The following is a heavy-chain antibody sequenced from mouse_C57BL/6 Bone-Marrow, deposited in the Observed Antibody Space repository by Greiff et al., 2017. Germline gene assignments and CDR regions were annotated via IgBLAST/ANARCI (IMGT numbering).Heavy chain of an antibody. CDR1: GFNIKDDY. D-gene: IGHD2-2*01. CDR2: IDPENGDT. V-gene: IGHV14-4*01. J-gene: IGHJ2*01. CDR3: TTAYGSLFDY. Sequence: EVQRVESGAELVRPGASVKLSCTASGFNIKDDYMHWVKQRPEQGLEWIGWIDPENGDTEYASKFQGKATIASDTSSNTAYLQLSSLTSEATAVYYCTTAYGSLFDYWGQGTTLTVSS.